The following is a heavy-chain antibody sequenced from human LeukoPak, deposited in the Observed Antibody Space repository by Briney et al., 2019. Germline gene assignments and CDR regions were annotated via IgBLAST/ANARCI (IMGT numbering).Heavy chain of an antibody. CDR1: GYTFTSYG. CDR3: ARGSNQLGSTSLYYYYYMDV. CDR2: IIPIFGTA. D-gene: IGHD2-2*01. V-gene: IGHV1-69*05. J-gene: IGHJ6*03. Sequence: ASVKVSCKASGYTFTSYGISWVRQAPGQGLEWMGGIIPIFGTANYAQKFQGRVTITTDESTSTAYMELSSLRSEDTAVYYCARGSNQLGSTSLYYYYYMDVWGKGTTVTVSS.